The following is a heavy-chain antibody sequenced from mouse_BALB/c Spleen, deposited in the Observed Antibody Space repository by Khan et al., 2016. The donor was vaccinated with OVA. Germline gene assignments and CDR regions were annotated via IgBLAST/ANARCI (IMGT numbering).Heavy chain of an antibody. CDR2: ISPGSGDT. CDR1: GYTFTDYY. Sequence: QVRLQQSGAELARPGASVKLSCKAPGYTFTDYYINWVKQRTGQGLEWIGEISPGSGDTYYNEKFKGKATLTADKSSSTVYMQLSSLTAEASAFYYCASRNYFGYTFAYWGQGTLVTVSA. J-gene: IGHJ3*01. CDR3: ASRNYFGYTFAY. V-gene: IGHV1-77*01. D-gene: IGHD1-2*01.